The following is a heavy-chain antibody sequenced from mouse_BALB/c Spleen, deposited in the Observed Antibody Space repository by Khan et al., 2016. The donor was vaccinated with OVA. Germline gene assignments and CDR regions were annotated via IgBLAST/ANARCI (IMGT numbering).Heavy chain of an antibody. V-gene: IGHV5-9-3*01. Sequence: EVELVESGGGVVKPGGSLKLSCSASGFTFSSFAMSWVRQTPVKRLEWVATISSGGHYTFYPDSVKGRFTISRDNARNTLYLQMSSLRSEDTAMYYCARSVVDYYAMDYWGQGTSVTVSS. D-gene: IGHD1-1*02. CDR2: ISSGGHYT. CDR1: GFTFSSFA. J-gene: IGHJ4*01. CDR3: ARSVVDYYAMDY.